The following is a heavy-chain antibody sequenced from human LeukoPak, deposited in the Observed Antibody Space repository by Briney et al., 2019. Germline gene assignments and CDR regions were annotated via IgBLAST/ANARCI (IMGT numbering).Heavy chain of an antibody. V-gene: IGHV3-48*03. Sequence: GGSLRLSCAASGFSFSSYEMNWVRQVPGKGLEWVSYINHSGTSIYYADSVKGRFTISKDNVKNSLYLQMNSLRAEDTAVYYCARGGYDYVWGSYRYHLDYWGQGTLVTVSS. J-gene: IGHJ4*02. CDR1: GFSFSSYE. D-gene: IGHD3-16*02. CDR3: ARGGYDYVWGSYRYHLDY. CDR2: INHSGTSI.